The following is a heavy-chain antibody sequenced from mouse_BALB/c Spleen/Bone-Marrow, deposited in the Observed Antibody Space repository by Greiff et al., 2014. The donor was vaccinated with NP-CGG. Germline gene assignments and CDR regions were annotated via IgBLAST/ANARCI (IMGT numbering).Heavy chain of an antibody. CDR2: LPPGSGTT. D-gene: IGHD1-1*01. J-gene: IGHJ3*01. Sequence: SVKLSCKASGYTFTSSWINFIQHRPVHGLECIVRLPPGSGTTYYNEMFKGQATLTVDTSSSTAYIQLSRLSSEDSAVYFCARGSYYYGSSSPWFAYWGQGTLVTVSA. V-gene: IGHV1S41*01. CDR3: ARGSYYYGSSSPWFAY. CDR1: GYTFTSSW.